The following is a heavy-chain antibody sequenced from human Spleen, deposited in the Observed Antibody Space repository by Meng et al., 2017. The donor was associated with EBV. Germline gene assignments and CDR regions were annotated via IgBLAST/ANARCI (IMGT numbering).Heavy chain of an antibody. D-gene: IGHD3-10*01. J-gene: IGHJ4*02. Sequence: QVQLVQSGAEVKKPGSSVKVSWKAAGGTLSSYAISWVRQAPGEGLEWMGGIIPIFSTPHYAQKFQDRVTITADLSTSTAYMDLSGLRSEDTAVYYCASESGRGFTPDYWGQGTLVTVSS. CDR2: IIPIFSTP. CDR1: GGTLSSYA. CDR3: ASESGRGFTPDY. V-gene: IGHV1-69*01.